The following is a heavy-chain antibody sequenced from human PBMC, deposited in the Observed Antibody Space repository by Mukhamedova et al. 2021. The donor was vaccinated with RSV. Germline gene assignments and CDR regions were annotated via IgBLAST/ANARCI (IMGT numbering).Heavy chain of an antibody. Sequence: SWVRQAPGKGPEWVSSISGTGSSTYYADSVKGRFTISRDNSKNTLYLQINSLRVEDTALYYCAKDMWFDPWAQGTLLTVSS. CDR2: ISGTGSST. V-gene: IGHV3-23*01. J-gene: IGHJ5*02. CDR3: AKDMWFDP.